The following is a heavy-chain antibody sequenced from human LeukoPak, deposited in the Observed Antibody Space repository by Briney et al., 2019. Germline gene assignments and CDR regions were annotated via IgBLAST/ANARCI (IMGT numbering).Heavy chain of an antibody. V-gene: IGHV4-4*02. CDR3: TRESGAFSPFGF. CDR2: VHLRGAS. D-gene: IGHD1-26*01. CDR1: GGSILTTNW. Sequence: PSETLSLTCAVSGGSILTTNWWSWVRQPPGKGLEWIGEVHLRGASNYNPPLKTRVNMSIDKSKNQLSLELTSVTAADTAIYYCTRESGAFSPFGFWGQGTLVTVSS. J-gene: IGHJ4*02.